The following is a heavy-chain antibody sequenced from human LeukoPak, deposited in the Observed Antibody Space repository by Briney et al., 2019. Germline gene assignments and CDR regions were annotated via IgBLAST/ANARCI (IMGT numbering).Heavy chain of an antibody. D-gene: IGHD3-22*01. CDR1: GYTFTGYY. Sequence: ASVKVSCKASGYTFTGYYMHWVRQAPGQGLEWMGIINPSGGSTSYAQKFQGRVTVTRDTSTSTVYMELSSLRSEDTAVYYCARDFSPYYYDSSGSPTNWFDPWGQGTLVTVSS. CDR3: ARDFSPYYYDSSGSPTNWFDP. V-gene: IGHV1-46*01. J-gene: IGHJ5*02. CDR2: INPSGGST.